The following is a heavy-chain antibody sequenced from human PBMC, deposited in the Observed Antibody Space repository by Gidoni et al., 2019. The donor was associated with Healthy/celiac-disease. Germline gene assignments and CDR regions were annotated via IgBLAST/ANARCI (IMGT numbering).Heavy chain of an antibody. D-gene: IGHD3-10*01. CDR1: GFTFSRYS. J-gene: IGHJ4*02. V-gene: IGHV3-21*01. CDR3: ARGGAPILFDY. Sequence: EVQLVESGGGLVKPGGPLRLSCAASGFTFSRYSMNWVRQAPGKGLVWVSSISSSSSYIYYADSVKGRFTISRDNAKNSLYLQMNSLRAEDTAVYYCARGGAPILFDYWGQGTLVTVSS. CDR2: ISSSSSYI.